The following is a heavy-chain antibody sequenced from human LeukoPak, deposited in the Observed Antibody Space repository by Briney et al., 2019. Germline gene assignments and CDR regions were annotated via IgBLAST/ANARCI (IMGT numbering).Heavy chain of an antibody. CDR3: AKGQTAIAAAGADY. Sequence: PGGSLRLSCAVSGFTFDDYAMHWVRQAPGKGLEWVSGISWNSGSIGYADSVKGRFTISRDNAKNSLYLQMNSLRAEDTALYYCAKGQTAIAAAGADYWGQGTLVTVSS. J-gene: IGHJ4*02. CDR1: GFTFDDYA. V-gene: IGHV3-9*01. D-gene: IGHD6-13*01. CDR2: ISWNSGSI.